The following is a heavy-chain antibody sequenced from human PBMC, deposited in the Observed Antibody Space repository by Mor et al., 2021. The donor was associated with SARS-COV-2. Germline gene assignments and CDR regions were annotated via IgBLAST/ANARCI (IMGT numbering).Heavy chain of an antibody. V-gene: IGHV3-48*02. CDR2: ISGSSSIM. Sequence: MNWVRQAPGKGLEWISYISGSSSIMYSADSVKGRFTISRDNAKNSLFLQMSRLRDEDSAVYYCARGFYSSSSGPMDVWGKGT. D-gene: IGHD6-6*01. J-gene: IGHJ6*03. CDR3: ARGFYSSSSGPMDV.